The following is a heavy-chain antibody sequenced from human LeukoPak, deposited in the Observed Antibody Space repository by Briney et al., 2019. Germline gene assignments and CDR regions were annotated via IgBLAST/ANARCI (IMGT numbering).Heavy chain of an antibody. V-gene: IGHV4-39*01. Sequence: PSETLSLTCTVSGGSISSSNSSWGWIRQPPGKGLEWIASIDYSGGVYYNPSLKSRVTISVDTSKNQFSLKVNSVTAADTAVYYCARLLSSTWYWFDPWGQGTLVTVSS. J-gene: IGHJ5*02. CDR3: ARLLSSTWYWFDP. CDR1: GGSISSSNSS. D-gene: IGHD6-13*01. CDR2: IDYSGGV.